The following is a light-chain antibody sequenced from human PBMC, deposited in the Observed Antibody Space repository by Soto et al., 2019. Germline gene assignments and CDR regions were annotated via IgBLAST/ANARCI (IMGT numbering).Light chain of an antibody. CDR3: FSYGGTYSYV. CDR2: DVT. Sequence: QSALTQPRSVSGSPGQSVTISCTGTNSDVGGYNYVSWYQHHPGKAPKLIIYDVTKRPSGVPGRFSGSKSGNTASLTISGLQAEDEADYYCFFSYGGTYSYVFGISPKVTVL. V-gene: IGLV2-11*01. CDR1: NSDVGGYNY. J-gene: IGLJ1*01.